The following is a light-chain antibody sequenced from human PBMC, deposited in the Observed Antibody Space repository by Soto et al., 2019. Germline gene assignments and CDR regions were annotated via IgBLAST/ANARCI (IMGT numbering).Light chain of an antibody. V-gene: IGKV3-11*01. CDR1: QSVRRL. CDR3: QQRSNWPRT. Sequence: EIVLTQPPATLSLSPGERATLSCRASQSVRRLLAWYQQKPGQAPRLLISDASNRATGIPARFSGSGSGTDFTLTISSLEPEDFAVYYCQQRSNWPRTFGQGTKVDIK. CDR2: DAS. J-gene: IGKJ2*01.